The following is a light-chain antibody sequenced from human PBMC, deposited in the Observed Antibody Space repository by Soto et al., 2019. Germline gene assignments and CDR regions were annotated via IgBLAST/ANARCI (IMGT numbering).Light chain of an antibody. CDR2: GAS. J-gene: IGKJ1*01. V-gene: IGKV3-20*01. CDR1: QSISSGY. CDR3: QQYNNWPPT. Sequence: EIVLTQSPGTLSLSPGERATLSCRASQSISSGYLAWYQQKPGQAPRLLIYGASSRATGIPDRFSGSGSETDFTLTISRLEPEDFAVYYCQQYNNWPPTFGQGTKVDIK.